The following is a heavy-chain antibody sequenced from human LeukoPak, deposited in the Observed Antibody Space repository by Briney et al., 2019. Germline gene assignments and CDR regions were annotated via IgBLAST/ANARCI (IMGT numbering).Heavy chain of an antibody. D-gene: IGHD3-22*01. CDR1: GGTFSSYA. CDR3: ASRYYYDSSGYYYGRFDY. V-gene: IGHV1-69*13. CDR2: IIPIFGTA. J-gene: IGHJ4*02. Sequence: SAKVSCKASGGTFSSYAISWVRQAPGQGLEWMGEIIPIFGTANYAQKFQGRVTITADESASTAYMELSSLRSEDTAVYYCASRYYYDSSGYYYGRFDYWGQGTLVTVSS.